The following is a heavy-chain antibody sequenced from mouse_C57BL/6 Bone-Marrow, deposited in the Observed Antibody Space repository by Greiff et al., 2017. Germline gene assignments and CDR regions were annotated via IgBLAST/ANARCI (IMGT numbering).Heavy chain of an antibody. CDR2: IWGVGST. Sequence: VQGVESGPGLVAPSQSLSITCTVSGFSLTSYGVDWVRQSPGKGLEWLGVIWGVGSTNYNSALKSRLSISKDNSKSQVFLKMNSLQTDDTAMYYCARSDDDAWFAYWGQGTLVTVSA. CDR3: ARSDDDAWFAY. J-gene: IGHJ3*01. CDR1: GFSLTSYG. D-gene: IGHD2-12*01. V-gene: IGHV2-6*01.